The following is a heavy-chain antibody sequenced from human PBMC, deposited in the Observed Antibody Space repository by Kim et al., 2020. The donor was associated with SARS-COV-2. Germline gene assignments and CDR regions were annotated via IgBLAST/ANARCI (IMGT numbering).Heavy chain of an antibody. V-gene: IGHV3-74*01. D-gene: IGHD2-21*02. J-gene: IGHJ6*02. Sequence: GGSLRLSCAASGFTFSSYWMHWVRQAPGKGLVWVSRINSDGSSTSYADSVKGRFTISRDNAKNTLYLQMNSLRAEDTAVYYCARTVAYCGGDCYSPPGYYYYGMDVWGQGTTVTVSS. CDR2: INSDGSST. CDR1: GFTFSSYW. CDR3: ARTVAYCGGDCYSPPGYYYYGMDV.